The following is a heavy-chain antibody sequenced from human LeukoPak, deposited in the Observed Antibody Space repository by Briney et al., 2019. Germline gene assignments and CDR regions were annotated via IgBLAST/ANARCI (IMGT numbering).Heavy chain of an antibody. CDR2: ISDSGGST. Sequence: GGSPRLSCAASGFSFSSYAMTWVRQAPGKGLEWVSVISDSGGSTYYADSVKGRFTISRDNAKNSLYLQMNSLRAEDTAVYYCAKANLAEDAFDIWGRGTMVTVSS. CDR1: GFSFSSYA. J-gene: IGHJ3*02. CDR3: AKANLAEDAFDI. V-gene: IGHV3-23*01.